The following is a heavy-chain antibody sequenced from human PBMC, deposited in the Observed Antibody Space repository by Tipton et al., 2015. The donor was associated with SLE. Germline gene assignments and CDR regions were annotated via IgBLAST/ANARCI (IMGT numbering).Heavy chain of an antibody. V-gene: IGHV3-30-3*02. CDR3: AKDIDAFWSGFDY. Sequence: SLRLSCAASGFTFGSNPMSWVRQAPGKGLEWLTMISFNGGHKLYADSVKGRLTVSRDNSRNTLFLQMNSLRPEDTAIYYCAKDIDAFWSGFDYWGQGTLVTVSS. CDR1: GFTFGSNP. CDR2: ISFNGGHK. J-gene: IGHJ4*02. D-gene: IGHD3-3*01.